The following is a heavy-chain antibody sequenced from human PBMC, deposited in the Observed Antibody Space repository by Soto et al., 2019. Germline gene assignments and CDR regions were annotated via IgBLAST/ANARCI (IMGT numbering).Heavy chain of an antibody. Sequence: XGSLRLTCAGSGFTFSDYEMNWVRQAPGKGLEWVSYISQSGSVIYYADSVKGRFTISRDNANDSLYLQMNGLRAEDTALYFCARDRGYSNYNFYYYAMDAWGQGTAVTVSS. V-gene: IGHV3-48*03. J-gene: IGHJ6*02. CDR2: ISQSGSVI. D-gene: IGHD4-4*01. CDR1: GFTFSDYE. CDR3: ARDRGYSNYNFYYYAMDA.